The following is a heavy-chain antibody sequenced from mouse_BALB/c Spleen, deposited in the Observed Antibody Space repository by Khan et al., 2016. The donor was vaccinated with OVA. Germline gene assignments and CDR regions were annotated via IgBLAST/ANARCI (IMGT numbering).Heavy chain of an antibody. CDR3: GKEEALYNFNY. V-gene: IGHV1-76*01. D-gene: IGHD3-2*02. CDR2: IYPGTGNT. Sequence: QVQLKESGAELVRPGASVKLSCNTSGYIFTSYWIHWVKQRSGQGLEWIARIYPGTGNTYYNENFKGKATLTADNSSSTAYMQLSSLKSEASAVYVCGKEEALYNFNYWGQGTTLTVSS. J-gene: IGHJ2*01. CDR1: GYIFTSYW.